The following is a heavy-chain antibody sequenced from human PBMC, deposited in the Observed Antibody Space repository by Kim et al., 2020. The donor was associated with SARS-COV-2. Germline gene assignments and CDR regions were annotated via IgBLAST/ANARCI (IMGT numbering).Heavy chain of an antibody. CDR1: GYRFTTYY. D-gene: IGHD3-10*01. CDR3: ARDYYGSWRRGDYFDY. V-gene: IGHV1-46*01. CDR2: INPNGGST. J-gene: IGHJ4*02. Sequence: ASVKVSCKASGYRFTTYYMHWVREAPGQGLEWMAIINPNGGSTTYAQKFQGRVTLTRDTSTSTVYMELSSLTSEDTAFYYCARDYYGSWRRGDYFDYWGQ.